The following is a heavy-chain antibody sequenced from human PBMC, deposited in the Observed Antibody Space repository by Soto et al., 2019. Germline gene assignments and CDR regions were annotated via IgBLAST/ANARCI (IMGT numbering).Heavy chain of an antibody. CDR3: ARGWAAAGTDYYYGMDV. J-gene: IGHJ6*02. Sequence: ASVKVSCKASGYTFTSYDINWVRQATGQGLEWMGWMNPNSGNTGYAQKFQGRVTMTRNTSISTAYMELSSLRSEDTAVYYCARGWAAAGTDYYYGMDVWGQGTTVTVSS. CDR2: MNPNSGNT. V-gene: IGHV1-8*01. CDR1: GYTFTSYD. D-gene: IGHD6-13*01.